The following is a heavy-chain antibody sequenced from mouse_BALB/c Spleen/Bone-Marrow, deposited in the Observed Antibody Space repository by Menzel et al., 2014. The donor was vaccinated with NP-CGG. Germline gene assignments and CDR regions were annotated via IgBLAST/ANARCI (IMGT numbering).Heavy chain of an antibody. J-gene: IGHJ2*01. Sequence: VQLQQSGPDLVKPSQSLSLTCTVTGYSITRGYSWHWIRPFPGNKLEWMGYIQYSGSTNYNPSLKSRISITRDTSKNQFFLQLKDVTTEDTATYDCTKRQMHYYGYYLDYWGQGTALAVSS. CDR2: IQYSGST. V-gene: IGHV3-1*02. CDR3: TKRQMHYYGYYLDY. D-gene: IGHD1-2*01. CDR1: GYSITRGYS.